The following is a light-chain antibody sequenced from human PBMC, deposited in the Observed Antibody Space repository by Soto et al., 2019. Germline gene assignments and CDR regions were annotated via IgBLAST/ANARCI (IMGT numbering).Light chain of an antibody. CDR2: DVT. CDR3: GSYSGSTTLGYV. CDR1: GSDIGGFNF. J-gene: IGLJ1*01. Sequence: QLVLTQPASVSGSPGQSITISCTGTGSDIGGFNFVSWYQQHPGKAPKLIIYDVTNRPSGVSNRFSGSKSGNTASLTISGLQADDEAAYHCGSYSGSTTLGYVFGTGTKLTVL. V-gene: IGLV2-14*03.